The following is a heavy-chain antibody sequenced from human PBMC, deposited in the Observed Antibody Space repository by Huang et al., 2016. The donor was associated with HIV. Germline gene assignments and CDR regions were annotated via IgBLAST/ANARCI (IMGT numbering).Heavy chain of an antibody. CDR2: ISVYNGNT. Sequence: QVQVVQSGAEVKKPGASVKVSCKASGYTFTSYGISWVRQAPGQGLEWMGWISVYNGNTNYAQKLQDRVTMTTETSTSTAYMELRSLRSDDTAVYYCARGRTDYGDSRPYFDYWGQGTLVTVSS. V-gene: IGHV1-18*01. CDR3: ARGRTDYGDSRPYFDY. J-gene: IGHJ4*02. CDR1: GYTFTSYG. D-gene: IGHD4-17*01.